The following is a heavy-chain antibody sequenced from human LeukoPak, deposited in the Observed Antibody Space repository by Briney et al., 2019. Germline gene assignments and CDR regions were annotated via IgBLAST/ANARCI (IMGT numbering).Heavy chain of an antibody. D-gene: IGHD1-26*01. Sequence: SETLSLTCTVFGVSISSGDYCWSWIRQPPGKGLEWIGYIYYSGSTYYTPSLKSRVTISVDTSKNQFSLKLSSVTAADTAVYYCARQRGAQLDNWFDPWGQGTLVTVSS. CDR2: IYYSGST. J-gene: IGHJ5*02. V-gene: IGHV4-30-4*01. CDR1: GVSISSGDYC. CDR3: ARQRGAQLDNWFDP.